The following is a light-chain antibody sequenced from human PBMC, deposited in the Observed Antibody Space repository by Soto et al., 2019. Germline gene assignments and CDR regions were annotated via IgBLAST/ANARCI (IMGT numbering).Light chain of an antibody. J-gene: IGLJ3*02. CDR1: SSHIGSTT. CDR2: NNN. Sequence: QSVLTQPPSASGTPGQRVTIACSGSSSHIGSTTVKWYQQLPGTAPKLLIYNNNQRPSGVPDRFSGSKSGTSASLAISGLQSEDEADYYCAAWDDSLNGVVFGGGTQLTVL. V-gene: IGLV1-44*01. CDR3: AAWDDSLNGVV.